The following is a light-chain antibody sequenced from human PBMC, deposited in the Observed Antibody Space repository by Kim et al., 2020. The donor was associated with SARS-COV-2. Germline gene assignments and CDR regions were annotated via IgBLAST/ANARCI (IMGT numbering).Light chain of an antibody. J-gene: IGKJ2*01. CDR1: QTVCSTC. V-gene: IGKV3-20*01. CDR3: QQYGTTPPYT. CDR2: SAY. Sequence: PGERATPSRRASQTVCSTCLAWYQQKPGQAPRLLIYSAYTRATGIPDRFSGGGSGTDFTLTISRLQPEDSAVYYCQQYGTTPPYTFGQGTKVDIK.